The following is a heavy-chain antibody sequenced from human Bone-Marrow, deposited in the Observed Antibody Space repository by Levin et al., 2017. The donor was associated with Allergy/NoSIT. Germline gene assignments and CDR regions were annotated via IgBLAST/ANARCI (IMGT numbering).Heavy chain of an antibody. Sequence: LSLTCAASGFTFSSYAMSWVRQAPGKGLEWVSAISGSGGSTYYADSVKGRFTISRDNSKNTLYLQMNSLRAEDTAVYYCAKDYCSGGSCLLDYWGQGTLVTVSS. CDR3: AKDYCSGGSCLLDY. CDR1: GFTFSSYA. CDR2: ISGSGGST. V-gene: IGHV3-23*01. D-gene: IGHD2-15*01. J-gene: IGHJ4*02.